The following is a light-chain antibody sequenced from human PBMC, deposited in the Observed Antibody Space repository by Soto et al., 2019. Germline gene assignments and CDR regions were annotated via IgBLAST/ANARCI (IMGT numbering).Light chain of an antibody. CDR1: QSVNNNY. CDR3: QQYGSSPLT. CDR2: GAS. J-gene: IGKJ4*01. V-gene: IGKV3-20*01. Sequence: EIVLTQSPGTLSLSPGVRATLSCRASQSVNNNYLAWYQQKPGQAPRLLIYGASRRATGIPDRFSGSGSGTDFTLTIRRLEPEDFAVYSCQQYGSSPLTFGGGTKVEIK.